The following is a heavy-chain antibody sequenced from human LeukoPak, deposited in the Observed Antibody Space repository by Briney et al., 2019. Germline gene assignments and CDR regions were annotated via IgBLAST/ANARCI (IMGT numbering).Heavy chain of an antibody. CDR3: ARGRNAGGPYYSDY. Sequence: GGSLRLSCAASGFTFSTYAINWVRQAPGKGLEWVSSINSAGTSKKYADSLKGRFTISRDNAKNSLFLQLSSLRDEDTAVYYCARGRNAGGPYYSDYWGQGTLVTISS. V-gene: IGHV3-21*01. CDR2: INSAGTSK. CDR1: GFTFSTYA. D-gene: IGHD4-23*01. J-gene: IGHJ4*02.